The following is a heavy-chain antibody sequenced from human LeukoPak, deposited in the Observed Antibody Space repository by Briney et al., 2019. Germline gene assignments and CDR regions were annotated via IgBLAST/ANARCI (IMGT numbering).Heavy chain of an antibody. V-gene: IGHV1-8*01. D-gene: IGHD3-10*01. Sequence: ASVKVSCKASGYTFTCYDINWVRQATGQGLEWMGWMNPNSGNTGYAQKFQGRVTMTRNTSISTAYMELSSLRSEDTAVYYCARGLGLVRGVIITSFDYWGQGTLVTVSS. CDR1: GYTFTCYD. J-gene: IGHJ4*02. CDR2: MNPNSGNT. CDR3: ARGLGLVRGVIITSFDY.